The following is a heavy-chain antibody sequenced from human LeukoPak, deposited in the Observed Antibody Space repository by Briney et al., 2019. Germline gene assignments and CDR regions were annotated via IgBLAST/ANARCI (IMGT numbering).Heavy chain of an antibody. CDR3: AKLGRDDQSFDY. Sequence: AGGSLRLSCRASGLTFRNYAMSWVRQAPGKGLEWVSGITSDGSTYYADSVKGRFTISRDNSKNTLYLQMNSLRAEDTAVYYCAKLGRDDQSFDYWGQGTLVTVSS. CDR1: GLTFRNYA. CDR2: ITSDGST. D-gene: IGHD3-10*01. J-gene: IGHJ4*02. V-gene: IGHV3-23*01.